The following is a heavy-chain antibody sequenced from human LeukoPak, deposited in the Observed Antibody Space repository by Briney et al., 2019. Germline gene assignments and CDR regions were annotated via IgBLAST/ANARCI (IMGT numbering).Heavy chain of an antibody. V-gene: IGHV4-59*01. D-gene: IGHD6-6*01. J-gene: IGHJ4*02. Sequence: SETLSLTCTVSGGSTSSYYWSWIRQPPGKGLEWIGYIYYSGSTNYNPSLKSRVTISVDTSKNQFSLKLSSVTAADTAVYYCAREGIAARYFDYWGQGTLVTVSS. CDR1: GGSTSSYY. CDR3: AREGIAARYFDY. CDR2: IYYSGST.